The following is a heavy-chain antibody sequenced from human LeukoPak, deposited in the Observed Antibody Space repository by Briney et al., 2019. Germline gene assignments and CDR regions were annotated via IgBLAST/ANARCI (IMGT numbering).Heavy chain of an antibody. CDR1: GFTLSSYA. D-gene: IGHD3-10*01. CDR3: AKDSGRLRYFDY. Sequence: GGSLRLSCGASGFTLSSYAMSGVRQAPGKGLEWVSALSGSGGSTYYADSVKGRFTISRDNSKNTLYLQMNSRRAEDKAVYYCAKDSGRLRYFDYWGQGTLVTVSS. J-gene: IGHJ4*02. V-gene: IGHV3-23*01. CDR2: LSGSGGST.